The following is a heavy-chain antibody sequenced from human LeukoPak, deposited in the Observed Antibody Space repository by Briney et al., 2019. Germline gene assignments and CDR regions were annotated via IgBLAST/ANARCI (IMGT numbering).Heavy chain of an antibody. CDR2: ISSSGSTI. CDR1: GFTFSDYY. Sequence: GGSLRLSCAASGFTFSDYYMSWIRQAPGKGLEWVSYISSSGSTIYYADSVKGRFTISRDNAKNSLYLQMNSLRAEDTAVYYCAKELSSSGWYKSSLFYFDYWGQGTLVTVSS. D-gene: IGHD6-19*01. V-gene: IGHV3-11*01. CDR3: AKELSSSGWYKSSLFYFDY. J-gene: IGHJ4*02.